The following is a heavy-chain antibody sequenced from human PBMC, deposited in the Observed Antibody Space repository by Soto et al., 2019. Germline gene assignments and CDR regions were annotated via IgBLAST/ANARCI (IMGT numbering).Heavy chain of an antibody. D-gene: IGHD1-1*01. CDR3: ARVGYEVPQDYYFDY. CDR2: IIPIFGTA. Sequence: QVQLVQSGAEVKKPGSSVKVSCKASGGTFSSYATSWVRQAPGQGLEWMGGIIPIFGTANYAQKFQGRVTITADESTSTAYMELSSLRSEDTAVYYCARVGYEVPQDYYFDYWGQGTLVTVSS. CDR1: GGTFSSYA. J-gene: IGHJ4*02. V-gene: IGHV1-69*01.